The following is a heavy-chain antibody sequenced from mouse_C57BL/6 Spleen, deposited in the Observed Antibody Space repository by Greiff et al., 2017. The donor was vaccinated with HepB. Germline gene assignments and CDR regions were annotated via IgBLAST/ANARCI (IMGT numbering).Heavy chain of an antibody. D-gene: IGHD1-1*01. Sequence: EVQRVESGEGLVKPGGSLKLSCAASGFTFSSYAMSWVRQTPEKRLEWVAYISSGGDYIYYADTVKGRFTISRDNARNTLYLKMSSLKSEDTAMYYCTIYYYGSRYYAMDYWGQGTSVTVSS. J-gene: IGHJ4*01. CDR2: ISSGGDYI. CDR3: TIYYYGSRYYAMDY. V-gene: IGHV5-9-1*02. CDR1: GFTFSSYA.